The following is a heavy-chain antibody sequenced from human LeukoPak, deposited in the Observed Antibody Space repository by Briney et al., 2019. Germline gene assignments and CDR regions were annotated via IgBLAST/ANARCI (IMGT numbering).Heavy chain of an antibody. CDR1: GGSFSGYY. CDR2: INHSGST. J-gene: IGHJ4*02. Sequence: SETLSLTCAVYGGSFSGYYWSWLRQPPGKGLEWIGGINHSGSTNYNPPLKSRVTISVDTSKNQFSLKLSSVTAADTAVYYCARTSTYYDFWSGYPSGFIDYWGQGTLVTVSS. D-gene: IGHD3-3*01. V-gene: IGHV4-34*01. CDR3: ARTSTYYDFWSGYPSGFIDY.